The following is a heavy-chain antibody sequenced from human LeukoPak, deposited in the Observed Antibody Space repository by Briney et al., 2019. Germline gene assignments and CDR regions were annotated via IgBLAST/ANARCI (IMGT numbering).Heavy chain of an antibody. V-gene: IGHV4-4*02. CDR1: GGSINSSHW. CDR3: ARASDSSSWSGYYSDY. J-gene: IGHJ4*02. CDR2: TYHSDYT. D-gene: IGHD6-13*01. Sequence: PSETLSLTCAVSGGSINSSHWWSWVRQSPGKGLEWIGNTYHSDYTNYNPSLKSRVTISIDTSKNQFSLKLSSVTAADTAVYYCARASDSSSWSGYYSDYWGQGTLVTVSS.